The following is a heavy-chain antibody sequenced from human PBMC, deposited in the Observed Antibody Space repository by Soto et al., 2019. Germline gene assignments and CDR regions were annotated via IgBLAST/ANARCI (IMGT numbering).Heavy chain of an antibody. D-gene: IGHD3-22*01. V-gene: IGHV4-34*01. Sequence: SETLSLTCAVYGGSFSGYYWSWIRQPPGKGLEWIGEINHSGSTNYNPSLKSRVTISVDTSKNQFSLKLSSVTAADTAVYYCARGYYYDSSGYWFDYWGQGTLVTVSS. J-gene: IGHJ4*02. CDR1: GGSFSGYY. CDR2: INHSGST. CDR3: ARGYYYDSSGYWFDY.